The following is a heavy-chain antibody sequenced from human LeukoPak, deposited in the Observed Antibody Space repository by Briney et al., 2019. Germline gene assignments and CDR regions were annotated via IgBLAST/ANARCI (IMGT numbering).Heavy chain of an antibody. CDR1: GASISSYS. V-gene: IGHV4-4*07. D-gene: IGHD5-18*01. Sequence: SETLSLTCTVSGASISSYSWSWIRQPAGKGLEYIGRIYTSGSTNYSPSLKSRVTISVDKSKNQFSLMLNSVTAADTAIYYCARGGYTYGLDYWGQGTLVTVSS. CDR3: ARGGYTYGLDY. CDR2: IYTSGST. J-gene: IGHJ4*02.